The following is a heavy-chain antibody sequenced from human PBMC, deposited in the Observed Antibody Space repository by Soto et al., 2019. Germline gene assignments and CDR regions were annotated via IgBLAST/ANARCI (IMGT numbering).Heavy chain of an antibody. D-gene: IGHD5-18*01. CDR2: IYHSGSA. J-gene: IGHJ4*02. CDR3: ARWGVYSFGSLIHY. CDR1: GDSISRYY. Sequence: SETLSLTCTVSGDSISRYYWSWIRQPPGEGLEWIGYIYHSGSAMYNPSLKSRVSMSMDTSKSQFSLKLTSVTAADTAMYFCARWGVYSFGSLIHYWGLGPLVTLSS. V-gene: IGHV4-59*01.